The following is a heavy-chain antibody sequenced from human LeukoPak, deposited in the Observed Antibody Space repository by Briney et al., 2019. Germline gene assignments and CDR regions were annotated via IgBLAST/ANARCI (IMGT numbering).Heavy chain of an antibody. D-gene: IGHD1-1*01. J-gene: IGHJ6*03. CDR1: GYTFTSYD. CDR2: MNPNSGNT. V-gene: IGHV1-8*03. CDR3: ARWNSISVYYMDV. Sequence: GASVKVSRNASGYTFTSYDINWVRQATGQGLEWMGWMNPNSGNTGYAQKFQGRVTITRNTSISTAYMELSSLRSEDTAVYYCARWNSISVYYMDVWGKGTTVTVSS.